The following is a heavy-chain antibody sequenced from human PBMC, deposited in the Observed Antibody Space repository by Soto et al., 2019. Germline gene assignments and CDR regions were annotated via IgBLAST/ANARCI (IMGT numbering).Heavy chain of an antibody. J-gene: IGHJ3*02. V-gene: IGHV1-2*04. CDR1: GYTFTGYY. CDR2: INPNSGGT. D-gene: IGHD6-13*01. CDR3: ARDLRGIAAAGTDAFDI. Sequence: VASVKVSCKASGYTFTGYYMHWVRQAPGQGLEWMGWINPNSGGTNYAQKFQGWVTMTRDTSISTAYMELSRLRSDDTAVYYCARDLRGIAAAGTDAFDIWGQGTMVTVSS.